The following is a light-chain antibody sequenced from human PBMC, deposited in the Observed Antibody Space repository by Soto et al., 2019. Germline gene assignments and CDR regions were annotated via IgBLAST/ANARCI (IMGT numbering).Light chain of an antibody. J-gene: IGKJ4*01. CDR2: GAS. CDR1: QSVNIN. V-gene: IGKV3D-15*01. CDR3: PQYKDWPPLT. Sequence: EIVMTQSPVTLSASPGERVTLSCRASQSVNINLAWYQQRPGQAPRVLIYGASNRASGIPDRFSGSGSGTDFTLTISSLEPDDFALYYCPQYKDWPPLTFGGGTRVEIK.